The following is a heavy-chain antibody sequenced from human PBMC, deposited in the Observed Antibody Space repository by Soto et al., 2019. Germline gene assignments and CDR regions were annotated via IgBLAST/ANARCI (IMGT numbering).Heavy chain of an antibody. CDR3: ARDWESTVSTLSFGGF. CDR1: GGTFSPYT. Sequence: QVQLVQSGAEVKKPGSSVKVSCKASGGTFSPYTVNWVRQAPGQGLEWMGRIIPFLGVTNYAQKFQARVTLTADTSTTTDYMELSGLRFEDAAVYYCARDWESTVSTLSFGGFWGRGTLVTVSS. J-gene: IGHJ4*02. CDR2: IIPFLGVT. V-gene: IGHV1-69*08. D-gene: IGHD3-10*01.